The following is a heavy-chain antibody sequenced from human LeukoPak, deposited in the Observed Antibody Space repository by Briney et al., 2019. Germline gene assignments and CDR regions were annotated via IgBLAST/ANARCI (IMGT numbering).Heavy chain of an antibody. CDR3: ARLLRGALTFDY. D-gene: IGHD4-17*01. CDR2: IYYSGST. J-gene: IGHJ4*02. Sequence: SETLPHTCTVSGGSISSYYWSWIRQPPGKGLEWIGYIYYSGSTNYNPSLKSRVTMSVDTSKNQFSLKLSSVTAADTAVYYCARLLRGALTFDYWGQGSLVTVSS. CDR1: GGSISSYY. V-gene: IGHV4-59*08.